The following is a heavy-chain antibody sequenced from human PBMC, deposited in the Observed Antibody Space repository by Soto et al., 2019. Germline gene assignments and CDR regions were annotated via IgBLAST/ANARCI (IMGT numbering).Heavy chain of an antibody. CDR3: AKDKWTYYDFWSGYPSDY. D-gene: IGHD3-3*01. Sequence: GGSLRLSCAASGFTFSSYAMSWVRQAPGKGLEWVSAISGSGGSTYYADSVKGRFTISRDNSKNTLYLQMNSLRAEDTAVYYCAKDKWTYYDFWSGYPSDYWGQGTLVTVSS. J-gene: IGHJ4*02. CDR2: ISGSGGST. V-gene: IGHV3-23*01. CDR1: GFTFSSYA.